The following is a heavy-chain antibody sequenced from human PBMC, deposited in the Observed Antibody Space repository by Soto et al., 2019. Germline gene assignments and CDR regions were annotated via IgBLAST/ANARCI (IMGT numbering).Heavy chain of an antibody. CDR3: ARFYRSPWFDP. V-gene: IGHV4-59*01. Sequence: SETLSLTCTVSGGSISSYYWSWIRQPPGKGLEWIGYIYYSGSTNYNPSLKSRVTISVDTSKNQFSLKLGSVTAADTAVYYCARFYRSPWFDPWGQGTLVTASS. CDR1: GGSISSYY. CDR2: IYYSGST. J-gene: IGHJ5*02. D-gene: IGHD6-13*01.